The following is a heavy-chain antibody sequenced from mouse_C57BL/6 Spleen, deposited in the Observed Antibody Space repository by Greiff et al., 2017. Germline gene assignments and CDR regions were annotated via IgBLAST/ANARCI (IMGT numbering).Heavy chain of an antibody. J-gene: IGHJ3*01. CDR3: ARALRREFAY. V-gene: IGHV5-4*03. CDR2: ISDGGSYT. CDR1: GFTFSSYA. D-gene: IGHD2-12*01. Sequence: EVKVEESGGGLVKPGGSLKLSCTASGFTFSSYAISWVRQTPEKRLEWVAIISDGGSYTYYPDNVKGRFTIARNNAKNNLYLQMSHLKSEDTAMYCCARALRREFAYWGQGTLVTVSA.